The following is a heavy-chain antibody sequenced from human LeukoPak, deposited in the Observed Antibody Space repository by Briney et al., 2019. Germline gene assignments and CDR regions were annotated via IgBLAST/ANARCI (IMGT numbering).Heavy chain of an antibody. CDR2: ISWNSGSI. Sequence: GGSLRLSCAASGFTFDDYAIHWVRQAPGKGLEWVSGISWNSGSIGYADSVKGRFTISRDNAKNSLYLQMNSLRAEDTALYYCAKDLGRYYYDSSGYYDAFDIWGQGTMVTVSS. CDR3: AKDLGRYYYDSSGYYDAFDI. V-gene: IGHV3-9*01. D-gene: IGHD3-22*01. CDR1: GFTFDDYA. J-gene: IGHJ3*02.